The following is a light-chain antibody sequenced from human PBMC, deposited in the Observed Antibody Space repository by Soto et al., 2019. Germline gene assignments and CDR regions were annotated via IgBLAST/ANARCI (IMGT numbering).Light chain of an antibody. CDR2: GAS. V-gene: IGKV3D-15*01. J-gene: IGKJ4*01. CDR3: QQYHHWPPLT. Sequence: EVLMTQSPATLSVSPGERATLSCRASQSVSTRLAWYKKTRGQGPRLLIYGASTRAAGIPARFSGSGSGTEFTLTISNPQSADFGVYFCQQYHHWPPLTVAGGTKVEIK. CDR1: QSVSTR.